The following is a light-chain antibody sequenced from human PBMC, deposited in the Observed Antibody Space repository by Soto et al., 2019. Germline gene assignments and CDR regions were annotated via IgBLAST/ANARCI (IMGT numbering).Light chain of an antibody. CDR2: AAS. CDR1: QSITTY. V-gene: IGKV1-39*01. Sequence: DILMTQSPSTLSASVGDRVTITCRASQSITTYVNWYQQKLGKAPTLLIYAASSWQSGVPSRFSGSGSGTDFTLTISSLQPEDFATYFCQQCYSSPRTFGQGTKVEI. J-gene: IGKJ1*01. CDR3: QQCYSSPRT.